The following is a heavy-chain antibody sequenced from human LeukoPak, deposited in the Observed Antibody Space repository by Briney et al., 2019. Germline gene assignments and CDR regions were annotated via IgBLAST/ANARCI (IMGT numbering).Heavy chain of an antibody. V-gene: IGHV3-64*01. CDR1: GFTFSSYS. J-gene: IGHJ4*02. Sequence: GGSLRLSCAASGFTFSSYSMNWVRQAPGKGLEYVSAISTNGGSTYYANSVKGRFTISRDNSKNTLYLQMHSLRAEDTAVYYCAKSLGCGSISCHSPYNFWGQGTLVTVSS. D-gene: IGHD2-15*01. CDR2: ISTNGGST. CDR3: AKSLGCGSISCHSPYNF.